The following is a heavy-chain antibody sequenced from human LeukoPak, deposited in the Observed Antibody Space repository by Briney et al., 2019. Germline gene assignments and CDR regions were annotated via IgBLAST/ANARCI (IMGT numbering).Heavy chain of an antibody. CDR3: AREMMFHDYGPGSHDY. CDR1: GYTFTGYY. CDR2: INPNSGGT. Sequence: GASVKVSCKASGYTFTGYYMHWVRQAPGQGLEWMGWINPNSGGTNYAQKFQGWVTMTRDTSISTAYMELSRLRSDDTAVYYCAREMMFHDYGPGSHDYWGQGTLVTVSS. D-gene: IGHD3-10*01. J-gene: IGHJ4*02. V-gene: IGHV1-2*04.